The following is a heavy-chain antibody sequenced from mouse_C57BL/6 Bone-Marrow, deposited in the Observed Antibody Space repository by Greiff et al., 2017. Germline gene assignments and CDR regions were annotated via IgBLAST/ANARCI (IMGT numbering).Heavy chain of an antibody. J-gene: IGHJ3*01. CDR3: ARGGLRRY. V-gene: IGHV1-72*01. CDR2: IDPNSGGT. Sequence: QVQLQQPGAELVKPGASVKLSCKASGYTFTSYCMHWVKPRPGRGLEGIGRIDPNSGGTKYNAQFKSKATLTVDKPASTAYMQLSSLTPEDYAVYYCARGGLRRYGGQGTLVTVFA. D-gene: IGHD2-4*01. CDR1: GYTFTSYC.